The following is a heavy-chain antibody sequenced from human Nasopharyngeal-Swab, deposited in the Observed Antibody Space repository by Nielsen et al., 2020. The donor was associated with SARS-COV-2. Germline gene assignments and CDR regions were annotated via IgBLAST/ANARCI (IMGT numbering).Heavy chain of an antibody. D-gene: IGHD4-17*01. Sequence: VRQMPGKGLGWVGFIRSKAYGGTTEYAASVKGRFTISRDVSKSIAYLQMNSLKTEDTAVYYCTTGTVHDYGDPQASHYYYYGMDVWGQGTTVTVSS. J-gene: IGHJ6*02. V-gene: IGHV3-49*02. CDR3: TTGTVHDYGDPQASHYYYYGMDV. CDR2: IRSKAYGGTT.